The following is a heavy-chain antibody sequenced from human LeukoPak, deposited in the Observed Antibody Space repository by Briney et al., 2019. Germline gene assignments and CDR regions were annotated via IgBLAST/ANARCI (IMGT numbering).Heavy chain of an antibody. D-gene: IGHD5-18*01. V-gene: IGHV3-30*02. CDR1: GFTFSSYG. CDR2: IRYDGSNK. Sequence: GGSLRLSCAASGFTFSSYGMHWVRQAPGKGLEWVAFIRYDGSNKYYADSVKGRFTISRDNSKNTLYLQMNSLRAEDTAVYYCAKYSAQDGYLIRSVPWDAFDIWGQGTMVTVSS. J-gene: IGHJ3*02. CDR3: AKYSAQDGYLIRSVPWDAFDI.